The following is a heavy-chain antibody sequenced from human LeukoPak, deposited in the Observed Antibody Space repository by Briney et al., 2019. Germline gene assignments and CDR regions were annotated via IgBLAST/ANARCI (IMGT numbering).Heavy chain of an antibody. CDR3: ARLGYCSSTSCYFGSSYWYFDL. D-gene: IGHD2-2*01. CDR2: IYYSGST. V-gene: IGHV4-39*07. CDR1: GGSISSSSYY. J-gene: IGHJ2*01. Sequence: PSETLSLTCTVSGGSISSSSYYWGWIRQPPGKGLEWIGSIYYSGSTYYNPSLKSRVTISVDTSKNQFSLKLSSVTAADTAVYYCARLGYCSSTSCYFGSSYWYFDLWGRGTLVTVSS.